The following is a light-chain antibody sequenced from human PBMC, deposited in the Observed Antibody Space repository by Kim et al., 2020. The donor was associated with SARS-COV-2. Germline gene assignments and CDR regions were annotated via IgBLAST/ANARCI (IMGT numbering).Light chain of an antibody. CDR1: QSINNW. V-gene: IGKV1-5*03. Sequence: TSVGDRVTITCRASQSINNWLAWYQQKPGKAPKLLLYKASNLESGVPSRFSGSGSGTEFTLTITSLQPDDFATYYCQHYNGFPLTFGGGTKVEIK. J-gene: IGKJ4*01. CDR2: KAS. CDR3: QHYNGFPLT.